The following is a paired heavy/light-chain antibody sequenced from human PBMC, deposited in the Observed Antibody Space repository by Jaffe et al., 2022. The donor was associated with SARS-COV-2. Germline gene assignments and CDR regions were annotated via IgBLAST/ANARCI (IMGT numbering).Heavy chain of an antibody. CDR2: IETGNGNT. D-gene: IGHD2-15*01. CDR1: GYTFTTFA. V-gene: IGHV1-3*04. Sequence: QVQLVQSGAEVKKPGASVKLSCKASGYTFTTFAIHWVRQAPGQRLEWMGWIETGNGNTKYSEKIKGRVTMTRDTSANTAYMELNTLRSEDTAVYYCAREILGFDPWGQGTLVTVSS. CDR3: AREILGFDP. J-gene: IGHJ5*02.
Light chain of an antibody. J-gene: IGLJ3*02. CDR2: KDT. Sequence: SYELTQPPSVSVSPGQTARITCSGDALPKQYAYWYQQKPGQAPVMVMYKDTERPSEIPERFSGSSSGTIVTLTISGVQAEDEADYYCQSADSSGGYRVFGGGTKLTVL. CDR3: QSADSSGGYRV. V-gene: IGLV3-25*03. CDR1: ALPKQY.